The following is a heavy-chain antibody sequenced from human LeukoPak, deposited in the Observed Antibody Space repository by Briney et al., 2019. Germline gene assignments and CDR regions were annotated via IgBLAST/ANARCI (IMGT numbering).Heavy chain of an antibody. Sequence: PGGSLKLSCTGSGFAFSDPDMNWVRQAPGKGLEWVSSISSSSSYIYYADSVKGRFTISRDNAKNSLYLQMNSLRAEDTAVYYCARVGWNDQHWGQGTLVTVSS. J-gene: IGHJ4*02. V-gene: IGHV3-21*01. CDR2: ISSSSSYI. CDR1: GFAFSDPD. CDR3: ARVGWNDQH. D-gene: IGHD1-1*01.